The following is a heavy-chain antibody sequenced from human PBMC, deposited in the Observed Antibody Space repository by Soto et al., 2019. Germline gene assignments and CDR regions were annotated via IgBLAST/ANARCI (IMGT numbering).Heavy chain of an antibody. J-gene: IGHJ6*04. Sequence: PGGSLRLSCAASGFTVSSNYMSWVRQAPGKGLEWVSVIYSGGSTYYADSVKGRFTISRDNSKNTLYLQMNSLRAEDTAVYYCARDPESLVPAAMSVWGKGTTGTVSS. CDR1: GFTVSSNY. CDR3: ARDPESLVPAAMSV. CDR2: IYSGGST. V-gene: IGHV3-66*01. D-gene: IGHD2-2*01.